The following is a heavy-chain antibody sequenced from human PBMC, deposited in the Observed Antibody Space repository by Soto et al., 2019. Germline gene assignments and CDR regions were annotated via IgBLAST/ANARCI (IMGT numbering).Heavy chain of an antibody. CDR2: IKDDGSEK. CDR1: EFTFNTYW. CDR3: ARDWGTPGRGSAVGYYYHYGMDV. D-gene: IGHD6-19*01. J-gene: IGHJ6*02. Sequence: EVKFVESGGGLGQPGGSLRLSCLASEFTFNTYWMNWVRQAPGRGLEWVANIKDDGSEKNYVDSVKGRFTISRDNAKNSLYLQMNSLRGEDTAVYFCARDWGTPGRGSAVGYYYHYGMDVWGQGTTVTVSS. V-gene: IGHV3-7*05.